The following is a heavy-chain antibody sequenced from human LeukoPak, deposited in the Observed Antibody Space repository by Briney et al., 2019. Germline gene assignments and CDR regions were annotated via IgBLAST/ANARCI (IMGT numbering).Heavy chain of an antibody. V-gene: IGHV3-30*03. Sequence: GGSLRLSCAASGFTFSNCGMHWVRQAPAKGLEWEAVISYDGSNKYYADSVNDRFTISRDNTKNTQYLQMNSLRAEDTAVYYCCVGATRGDYFDYWGQGTLVTVSS. J-gene: IGHJ4*02. CDR2: ISYDGSNK. D-gene: IGHD1-26*01. CDR1: GFTFSNCG. CDR3: CVGATRGDYFDY.